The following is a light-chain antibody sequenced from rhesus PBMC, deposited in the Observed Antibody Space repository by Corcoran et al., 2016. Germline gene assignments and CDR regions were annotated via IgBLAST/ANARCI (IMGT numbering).Light chain of an antibody. CDR3: QQYNNWPLT. J-gene: IGKJ4*01. CDR1: QSVSSN. CDR2: DAS. V-gene: IGKV3-42*03. Sequence: EIVMTQSPATLSLSPGERAPLSCRASQSVSSNLAWYQQKPGQAPSFLIFDASSRTTGISDRFSGSGSGTDFTLTITSLEPEDFVLYYCQQYNNWPLTFGGGTKVEIK.